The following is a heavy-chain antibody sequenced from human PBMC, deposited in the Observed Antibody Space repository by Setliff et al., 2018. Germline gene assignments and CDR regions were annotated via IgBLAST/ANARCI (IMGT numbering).Heavy chain of an antibody. CDR2: ISGIGGSGGS. V-gene: IGHV3-23*01. D-gene: IGHD1-26*01. CDR3: AKWAGATHHFDH. Sequence: PGGSLRLSCAASGFTFKNYAMSWVRQAPGKGLEWVSSISGIGGSGGSYYADFVQGRFTFSRDDSKNTLFLQMNSLRVDDTAIYYCAKWAGATHHFDHWGQGTLVTVSS. CDR1: GFTFKNYA. J-gene: IGHJ4*02.